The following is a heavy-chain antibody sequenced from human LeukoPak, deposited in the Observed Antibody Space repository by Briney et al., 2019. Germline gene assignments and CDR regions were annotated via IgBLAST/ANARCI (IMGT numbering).Heavy chain of an antibody. CDR1: GFTFTSYS. V-gene: IGHV3-7*03. CDR2: INHNGNVN. J-gene: IGHJ6*02. CDR3: AREGGLDV. Sequence: GGSLRLSCAASGFTFTSYSMNWVRQAPGKGLEWVASINHNGNVNYYVDSVKGRFTISRDNAKNSLYLQMSNLRAEDTAVYFCAREGGLDVWGQGATVTVSS.